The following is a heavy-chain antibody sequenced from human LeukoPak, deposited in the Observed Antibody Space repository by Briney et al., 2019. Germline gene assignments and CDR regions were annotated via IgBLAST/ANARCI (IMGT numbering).Heavy chain of an antibody. J-gene: IGHJ4*02. Sequence: PGASLRLSCAASGFTFTSYWMTWVCQAPGKGLERVAKIKQDGSDKYYVDSVKGRFSISRDNAKNSLCLQMNSLSAEDTAVYYCARCPYDSNNYYSVPSHFDYWGQGTLVTVSS. CDR3: ARCPYDSNNYYSVPSHFDY. CDR1: GFTFTSYW. D-gene: IGHD3-22*01. V-gene: IGHV3-7*01. CDR2: IKQDGSDK.